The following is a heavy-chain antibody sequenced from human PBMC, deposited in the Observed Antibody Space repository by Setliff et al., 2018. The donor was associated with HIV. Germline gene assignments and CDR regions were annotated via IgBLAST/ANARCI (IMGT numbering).Heavy chain of an antibody. Sequence: GASVKVSCKASGYTFINYHITWVRQAPGQGLEWVGSISASSVNTNYTQGRVTMTTDTSTNTAYMELRSLRSDDSAVYYCARVPVSSYYYYMDVWGKGTTVTVSS. CDR2: ISASSVNT. CDR3: ARVPVSSYYYYMDV. V-gene: IGHV1-18*01. D-gene: IGHD6-13*01. J-gene: IGHJ6*03. CDR1: GYTFINYH.